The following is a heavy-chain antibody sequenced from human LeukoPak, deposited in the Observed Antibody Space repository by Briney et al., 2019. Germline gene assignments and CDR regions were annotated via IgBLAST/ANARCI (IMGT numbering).Heavy chain of an antibody. Sequence: SETLSLTCTVSGYSISSGYYWGWIRQPPGKGLEWIGSIYHSGSTYYNPSLKSRVTISVDTSKNQFSLKLSSVTAADTAVYYCARAYYRSYGLNWGQGTLVTVSS. CDR3: ARAYYRSYGLN. J-gene: IGHJ4*02. D-gene: IGHD5-18*01. CDR2: IYHSGST. V-gene: IGHV4-38-2*02. CDR1: GYSISSGYY.